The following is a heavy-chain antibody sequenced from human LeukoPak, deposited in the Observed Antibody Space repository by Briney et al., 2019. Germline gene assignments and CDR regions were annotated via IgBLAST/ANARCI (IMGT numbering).Heavy chain of an antibody. Sequence: PGGSLRLSCAASGFTLSDHNIDWVRQAPGKGLEWVGRSRNKANRYTTEYAASVKGRFTISRDDSQNSLYLQMNSLRTEDTAVYYCARTYRYDSSGYYVDYWGQGTPVTVSS. J-gene: IGHJ4*02. D-gene: IGHD3-22*01. CDR2: SRNKANRYTT. CDR1: GFTLSDHN. V-gene: IGHV3-72*01. CDR3: ARTYRYDSSGYYVDY.